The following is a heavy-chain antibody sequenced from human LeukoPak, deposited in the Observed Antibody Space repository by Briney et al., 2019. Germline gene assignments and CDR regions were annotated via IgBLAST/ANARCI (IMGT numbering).Heavy chain of an antibody. CDR3: VRGGGSFDY. CDR2: TYYRSEWYI. J-gene: IGHJ4*02. CDR1: GDSVSSNSAA. V-gene: IGHV6-1*01. D-gene: IGHD3-16*01. Sequence: SQTLSLTCAISGDSVSSNSAAWNWIRQSPSRGLEWLGRTYYRSEWYIDYAVSVKSRLTINPDTSKNQFSLQLTSVTPDDTAVYYCVRGGGSFDYWGQGTLVTVAS.